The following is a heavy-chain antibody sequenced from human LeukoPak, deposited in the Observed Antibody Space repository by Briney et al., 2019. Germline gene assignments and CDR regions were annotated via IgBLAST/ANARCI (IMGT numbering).Heavy chain of an antibody. CDR1: GYTFTGYY. CDR2: INPNSGGT. CDR3: ARDLGHRSSSGDY. V-gene: IGHV1-2*02. D-gene: IGHD6-6*01. J-gene: IGHJ4*02. Sequence: GASVKVSCKASGYTFTGYYMHWVRQAPGQGLEWMGWINPNSGGTNYAQKFQGRVTMTRDTSISTAYMELSRLRSDDTAVYYCARDLGHRSSSGDYWGQGTLVTVSS.